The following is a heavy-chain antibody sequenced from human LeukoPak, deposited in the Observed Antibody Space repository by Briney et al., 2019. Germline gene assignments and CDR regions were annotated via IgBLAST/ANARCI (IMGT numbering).Heavy chain of an antibody. CDR2: IIPILGIA. J-gene: IGHJ5*02. CDR3: ARDVTIFGVVTPIEGHNWFDP. Sequence: GASVKVSCKASGGTFSSYAISWVRQAPGQGLEWMGRIIPILGIANYAQKFQGRVTITADKSTSTAYMELSSLRSEDTAVYYCARDVTIFGVVTPIEGHNWFDPWGQGTLVTVSS. D-gene: IGHD3-3*01. V-gene: IGHV1-69*04. CDR1: GGTFSSYA.